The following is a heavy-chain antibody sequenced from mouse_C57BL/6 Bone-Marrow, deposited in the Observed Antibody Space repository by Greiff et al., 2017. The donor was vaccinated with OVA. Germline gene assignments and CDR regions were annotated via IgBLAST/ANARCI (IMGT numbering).Heavy chain of an antibody. Sequence: EVMLVESGGGLVQPGGSLKLSCAASGFTFSDYYMYWVRQTPEKRLEWVAYISNGGGSTYYPDTVKGRFTISRDNAKNTLYLQMSRLKSEDTAMYYCARGGWLLPYFDYWGQGTTLTVSS. CDR3: ARGGWLLPYFDY. CDR1: GFTFSDYY. J-gene: IGHJ2*01. CDR2: ISNGGGST. V-gene: IGHV5-12*01. D-gene: IGHD2-3*01.